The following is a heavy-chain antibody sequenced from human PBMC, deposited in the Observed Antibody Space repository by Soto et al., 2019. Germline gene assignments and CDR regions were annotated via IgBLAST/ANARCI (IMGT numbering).Heavy chain of an antibody. V-gene: IGHV2-5*02. J-gene: IGHJ1*01. Sequence: QITLKESGPTLVKPTQTLTLTCTFSGFSLSTSGVGVGWIRQPPGKALEWLALIYWDDDKRYSPSLKSRLTITTATPKNHVVLTMTNMDPVDTATYYCALLTYYYDSSGYYSSAEYFQHWGQGTLVPVSS. D-gene: IGHD3-22*01. CDR1: GFSLSTSGVG. CDR2: IYWDDDK. CDR3: ALLTYYYDSSGYYSSAEYFQH.